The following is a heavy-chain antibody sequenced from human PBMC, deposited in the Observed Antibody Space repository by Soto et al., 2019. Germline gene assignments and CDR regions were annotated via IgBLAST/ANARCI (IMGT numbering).Heavy chain of an antibody. CDR3: ARGITVTTFLDYYYYYYMDV. D-gene: IGHD4-17*01. CDR2: MNPNSGNT. J-gene: IGHJ6*03. CDR1: GYTFTSYD. Sequence: GASVKVSCKASGYTFTSYDINWVRQATGQGLEWMGWMNPNSGNTGYAQKFQGRVTMTRNTSISTAYMELSSLRSEDTAVYYCARGITVTTFLDYYYYYYMDVWGKGTTVTVSS. V-gene: IGHV1-8*01.